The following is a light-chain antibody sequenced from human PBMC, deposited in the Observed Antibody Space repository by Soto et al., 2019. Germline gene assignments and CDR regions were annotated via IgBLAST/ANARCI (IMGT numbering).Light chain of an antibody. V-gene: IGKV1-27*01. CDR2: AAS. J-gene: IGKJ1*01. Sequence: DIQMTQSPSSLSASVGDRVTITGRASQGLSNYLAWYQQKPGKVPKLLIYAASTLQSGVPSRLSGSGSGTDFTLTISSLQPEDVGTDYCQKYNSAPLTCGQGPKLEL. CDR3: QKYNSAPLT. CDR1: QGLSNY.